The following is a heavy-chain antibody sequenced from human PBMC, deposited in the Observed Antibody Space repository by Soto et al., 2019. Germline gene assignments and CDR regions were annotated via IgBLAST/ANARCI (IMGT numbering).Heavy chain of an antibody. V-gene: IGHV3-11*01. J-gene: IGHJ6*02. CDR2: ISSSGSTI. Sequence: QVQLVESGGGLXXXGGXLXXSCAASGFTFSDYYMSWIRQAPGKGLEWVSYISSSGSTIYYADSVKGRFTISRDNAKNSLYLQMNSLRAEDTAVYYCGLPGPARNYYGMDVWGQGTTVTVSS. CDR1: GFTFSDYY. D-gene: IGHD2-2*01. CDR3: GLPGPARNYYGMDV.